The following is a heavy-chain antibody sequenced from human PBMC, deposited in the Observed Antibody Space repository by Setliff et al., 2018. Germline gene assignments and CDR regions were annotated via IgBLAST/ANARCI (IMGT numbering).Heavy chain of an antibody. D-gene: IGHD3-3*01. Sequence: PSETLSLTCSVFGDSLTRSSSWWGWTRQPAGKGLEWIGNIYSSGTTKYNPSLKSRVTISVDTSKRQFSLNLLSVTAADTAVYYCARMSRYSEFWSGYAEDYYSSYIDVWGTGATVTVSS. CDR3: ARMSRYSEFWSGYAEDYYSSYIDV. CDR2: IYSSGTT. J-gene: IGHJ6*03. CDR1: GDSLTRSSSW. V-gene: IGHV4-61*05.